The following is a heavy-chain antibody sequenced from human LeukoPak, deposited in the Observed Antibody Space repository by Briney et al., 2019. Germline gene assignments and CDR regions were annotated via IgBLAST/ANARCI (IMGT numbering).Heavy chain of an antibody. D-gene: IGHD3-10*01. J-gene: IGHJ4*02. CDR3: ARVGGSYGSGTAYFDY. CDR2: ISYSGST. V-gene: IGHV4-59*11. Sequence: SETLSLTCTVSGGSISSHYWSWIQQPPGKGLEWIGYISYSGSTNSNPSLESRLTISVDTSKNQFSLKLNSVTAADTAVYYCARVGGSYGSGTAYFDYWGQGTLVTVSS. CDR1: GGSISSHY.